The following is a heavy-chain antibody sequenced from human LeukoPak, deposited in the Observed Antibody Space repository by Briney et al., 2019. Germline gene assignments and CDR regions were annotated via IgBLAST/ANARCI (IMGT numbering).Heavy chain of an antibody. V-gene: IGHV4-39*07. J-gene: IGHJ4*02. Sequence: SETLSLTCTVSGGSISSSSYYWGWIRQPPGKGLEWIGNIYYSGSTYYNPSLKSRVTISLDTPKNQFSLKLSSVTAADTAVYYCARLGLTGSGGYWGQGTLVTVSS. CDR2: IYYSGST. CDR3: ARLGLTGSGGY. CDR1: GGSISSSSYY. D-gene: IGHD3-9*01.